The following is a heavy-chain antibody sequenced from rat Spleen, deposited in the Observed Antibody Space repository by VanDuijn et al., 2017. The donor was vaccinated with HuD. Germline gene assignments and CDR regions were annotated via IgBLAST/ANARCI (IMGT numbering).Heavy chain of an antibody. CDR3: ARGVMDA. CDR1: GYSITSNY. CDR2: ITYSGNT. V-gene: IGHV3-1*01. J-gene: IGHJ4*01. Sequence: EVQLQESGPGLVKPSQSLSLTCSVTGYSITSNYWGWIRKFPGNKMEWMGYITYSGNTSHNPSLKSRISITRDTSKNQFFLQLNSVTTEDAATYYCARGVMDAWGQGASVTVSS.